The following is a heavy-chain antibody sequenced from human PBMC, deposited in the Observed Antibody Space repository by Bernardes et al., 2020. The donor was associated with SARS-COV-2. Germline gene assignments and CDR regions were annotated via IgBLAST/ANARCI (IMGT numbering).Heavy chain of an antibody. D-gene: IGHD1-26*01. Sequence: GGSLRLSCAASGFTFSRYWMHWVRQAPGKGLVWVSRIDSDGSSTTYADAVKGRFTMSRDNAKNTLYLHMNSLRAEDTAVYYCAKGDLEWELLGSFDHWGQGTLVTVSS. J-gene: IGHJ4*02. V-gene: IGHV3-74*01. CDR3: AKGDLEWELLGSFDH. CDR2: IDSDGSST. CDR1: GFTFSRYW.